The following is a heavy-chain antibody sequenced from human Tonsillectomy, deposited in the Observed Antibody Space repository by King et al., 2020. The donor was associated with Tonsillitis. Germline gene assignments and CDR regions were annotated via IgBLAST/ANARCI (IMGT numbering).Heavy chain of an antibody. CDR1: GFTFSSYE. Sequence: VQLVESGGGLVQPGGSLRLSCAASGFTFSSYEMNWVRQAPGKGLEWISSISVSGSTIYYADSVKGRFTNSRDNAKNSLYLQMNSLRAEDTAVYYCARGGYSDSSGYYTSWGQGTLVTVSS. V-gene: IGHV3-48*03. D-gene: IGHD3-22*01. CDR3: ARGGYSDSSGYYTS. CDR2: ISVSGSTI. J-gene: IGHJ5*02.